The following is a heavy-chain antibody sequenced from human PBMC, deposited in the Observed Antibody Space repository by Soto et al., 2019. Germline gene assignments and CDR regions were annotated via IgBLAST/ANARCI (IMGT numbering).Heavy chain of an antibody. CDR3: AKDPRKPKNGYYYYYGMDV. CDR1: GFSYSNYA. J-gene: IGHJ6*02. D-gene: IGHD2-8*01. Sequence: GGSVRLSCAASGFSYSNYAMSWVRQAPGEGLEWFSTITDDGRKTXXXXXXXXXXXISRDNSKNTLYLQMNSLRAEDTAVYYCAKDPRKPKNGYYYYYGMDVWGQGTTVTVSS. CDR2: ITDDGRKT. V-gene: IGHV3-23*01.